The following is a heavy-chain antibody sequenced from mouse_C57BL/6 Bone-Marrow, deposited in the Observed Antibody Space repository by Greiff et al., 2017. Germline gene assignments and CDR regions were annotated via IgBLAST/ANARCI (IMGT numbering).Heavy chain of an antibody. V-gene: IGHV1-64*01. J-gene: IGHJ2*01. CDR1: GYTFTSYW. CDR2: IHPNSGST. Sequence: VQLQQPGAELVKPGASVKLSCKASGYTFTSYWMPWVKQRPGQGLELIGMIHPNSGSTNYNEKFKSKATLTVDKSSSTAYMQLSSLTSEDSAVYYCAHYGSKGYWGQGTTLTVSS. D-gene: IGHD1-1*01. CDR3: AHYGSKGY.